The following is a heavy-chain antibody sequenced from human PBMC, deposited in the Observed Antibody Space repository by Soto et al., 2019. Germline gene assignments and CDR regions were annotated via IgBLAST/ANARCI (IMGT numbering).Heavy chain of an antibody. D-gene: IGHD2-15*01. V-gene: IGHV3-11*01. J-gene: IGHJ4*02. Sequence: QVQLVESGGGLAKPGGSLRLSCAASGFTFSDYYMSWIRQAPGKGLEWVSYISSSGSTIYYADSVKGRFTISRDNAKNSLYLQMNSLRAEDTAVYYCARVGGYCSGGSCYPRGYFDYWGQGTLVTVSS. CDR2: ISSSGSTI. CDR1: GFTFSDYY. CDR3: ARVGGYCSGGSCYPRGYFDY.